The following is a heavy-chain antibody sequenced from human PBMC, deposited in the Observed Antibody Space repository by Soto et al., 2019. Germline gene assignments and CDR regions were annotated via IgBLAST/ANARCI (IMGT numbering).Heavy chain of an antibody. V-gene: IGHV3-30*18. CDR1: GFTFSSYG. CDR3: AKDSTFYYYGSGSYYPGMDV. D-gene: IGHD3-10*01. Sequence: QVQLVESGGGVVQPGRSLRLSCAASGFTFSSYGMHWVRQAPGKGLEWVAVISYDGSNKYYADSVKGRFTISGDNSKNTLYLQMNSLRAEDTAVYYCAKDSTFYYYGSGSYYPGMDVWGQGTTVTVSS. J-gene: IGHJ6*02. CDR2: ISYDGSNK.